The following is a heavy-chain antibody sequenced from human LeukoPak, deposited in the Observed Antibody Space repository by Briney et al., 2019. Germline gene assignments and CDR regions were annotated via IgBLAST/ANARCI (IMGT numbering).Heavy chain of an antibody. V-gene: IGHV3-48*04. CDR3: ASRYNNWYFDL. D-gene: IGHD3-16*02. CDR1: GFTFSTFR. J-gene: IGHJ2*01. Sequence: GGSLRLSCAASGFTFSTFRMNWVRQAPGKGLEWISYINPSSSTIYYADSVKGRFTISRDNAKNSLYLQMNSLRAEDTAVYYCASRYNNWYFDLWGRGTLVTVSS. CDR2: INPSSSTI.